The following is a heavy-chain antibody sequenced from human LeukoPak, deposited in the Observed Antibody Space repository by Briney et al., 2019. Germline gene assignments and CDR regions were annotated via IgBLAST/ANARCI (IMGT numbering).Heavy chain of an antibody. CDR2: IGIDSGNT. CDR1: GFPFIEYS. J-gene: IGHJ6*02. Sequence: GGSLRLSCTASGFPFIEYSMNWVRQVPGKGLEWISYIGIDSGNTKYADSVRGRFTISADKAKNSLYLQMISLRAEDTAVYYCARGYTDLGGDYAMDVWGQGTTVTVSS. D-gene: IGHD5-18*01. V-gene: IGHV3-48*01. CDR3: ARGYTDLGGDYAMDV.